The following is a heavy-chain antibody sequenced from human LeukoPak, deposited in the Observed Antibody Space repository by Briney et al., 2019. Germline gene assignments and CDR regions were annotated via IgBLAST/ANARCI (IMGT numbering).Heavy chain of an antibody. J-gene: IGHJ4*02. CDR1: GGSISSCY. Sequence: SETLSLTCTVSGGSISSCYWSWIRQPAGKGLEWIGRIYTSGSPNYNLSLKSRVTMSVDTSKNQFSLKLSSVTAADTAVYYCARVAVGPPYTFDYWGQGTLVTVSS. CDR3: ARVAVGPPYTFDY. D-gene: IGHD2-15*01. V-gene: IGHV4-4*07. CDR2: IYTSGSP.